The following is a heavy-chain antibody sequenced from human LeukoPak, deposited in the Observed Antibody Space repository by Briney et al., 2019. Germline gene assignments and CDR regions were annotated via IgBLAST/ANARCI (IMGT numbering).Heavy chain of an antibody. Sequence: GRSLRLSCAASGFTFSSYAMHWVRQAPGKGLEWVAVISYDGSNKYYADSVKGRFTISRDNSKNTLYLQMNSLRAEDTAVYYCAKEASFTMIVVVITWFDPWGQGTLVTVSS. CDR3: AKEASFTMIVVVITWFDP. D-gene: IGHD3-22*01. CDR2: ISYDGSNK. CDR1: GFTFSSYA. V-gene: IGHV3-30-3*01. J-gene: IGHJ5*02.